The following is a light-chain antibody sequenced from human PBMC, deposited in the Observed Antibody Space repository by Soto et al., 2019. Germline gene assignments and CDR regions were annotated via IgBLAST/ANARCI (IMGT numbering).Light chain of an antibody. CDR1: QSLSSSN. Sequence: EIVLTQSPGTLSLSPGERATLSCRASQSLSSSNLAWYQHKPGQAPRLLIYHASSRATGIPDRFSGSGSGTDFTLTISRLEPEDFAVYYCQQYGTSPKTFGQGTRVEV. CDR3: QQYGTSPKT. V-gene: IGKV3-20*01. CDR2: HAS. J-gene: IGKJ1*01.